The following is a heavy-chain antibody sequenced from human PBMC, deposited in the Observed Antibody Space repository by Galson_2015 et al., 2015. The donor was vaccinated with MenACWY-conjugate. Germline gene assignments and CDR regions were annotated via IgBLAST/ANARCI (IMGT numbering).Heavy chain of an antibody. CDR3: ARMHIVLDATVAFDI. D-gene: IGHD3-22*01. Sequence: PALVKPTQTLTLTRTFSGFSLSTYEMCIYWVRQPPGKALEWLARIDWRDNKYYTTSLKTRLTISKDTSTNQVVLTMTNGDPVDTATYYCARMHIVLDATVAFDIWGQGTMVTVSS. J-gene: IGHJ3*02. CDR1: GFSLSTYEMC. CDR2: IDWRDNK. V-gene: IGHV2-70*11.